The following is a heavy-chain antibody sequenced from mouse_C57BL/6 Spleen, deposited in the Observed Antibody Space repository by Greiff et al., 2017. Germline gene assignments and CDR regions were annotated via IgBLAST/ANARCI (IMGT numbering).Heavy chain of an antibody. CDR1: GYSITSGYY. D-gene: IGHD4-1*01. V-gene: IGHV3-6*01. J-gene: IGHJ2*01. CDR2: ISYDGSN. Sequence: EVQRVESGPGLVKPSQSLSLTCSVTGYSITSGYYWNWIRQFPGNKLEWMGYISYDGSNNYNPSLKNRISITRDTSKNQFFLKLNSVTTEDTATYYCARDLGRGYFDYWGQGTTLTVSS. CDR3: ARDLGRGYFDY.